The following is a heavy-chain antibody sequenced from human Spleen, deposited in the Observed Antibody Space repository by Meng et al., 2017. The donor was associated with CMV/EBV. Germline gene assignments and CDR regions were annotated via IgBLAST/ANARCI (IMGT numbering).Heavy chain of an antibody. CDR1: GFTFTTAW. V-gene: IGHV3-15*01. D-gene: IGHD3-22*01. Sequence: GGSLRLSCVGSGFTFTTAWMSWVRQAPGKGLEWVGRIKSKADGGTADYAAPVKGRFTISRDDSKNTVYLQMNNMKVEDTAVYYCTTEDSIGLLGFDYWGQGTLVTVSS. CDR2: IKSKADGGTA. J-gene: IGHJ4*02. CDR3: TTEDSIGLLGFDY.